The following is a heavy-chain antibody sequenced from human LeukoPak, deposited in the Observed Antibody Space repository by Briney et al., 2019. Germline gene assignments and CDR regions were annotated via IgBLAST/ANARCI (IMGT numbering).Heavy chain of an antibody. D-gene: IGHD2-8*01. V-gene: IGHV3-23*01. CDR2: INDAGGIT. CDR3: AIYCTDGVCSGRHFDH. J-gene: IGHJ4*02. CDR1: EFTFSSYA. Sequence: GGSLRLSCAASEFTFSSYAMTWVRQAPGKGLEWVSAINDAGGITYYADSVKGRFTMSRDNFKNTLSLRMNSLRADDTAIYYCAIYCTDGVCSGRHFDHWGQGTLVTVSS.